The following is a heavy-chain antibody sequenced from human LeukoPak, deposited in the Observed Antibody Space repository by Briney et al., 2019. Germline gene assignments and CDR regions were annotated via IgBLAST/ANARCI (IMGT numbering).Heavy chain of an antibody. D-gene: IGHD2-2*01. V-gene: IGHV4-61*02. CDR3: VRIVVVPAALYYYYMDV. Sequence: SQTLSLTCTVSGGSISSGSYYWSWIRQPAGTGLEWIGRIYTSGSTNYNPSLKSRVTISVDTSKNQFSLKLSSVTAADTAVYYCVRIVVVPAALYYYYMDVWGKGTTVTVSS. CDR2: IYTSGST. J-gene: IGHJ6*03. CDR1: GGSISSGSYY.